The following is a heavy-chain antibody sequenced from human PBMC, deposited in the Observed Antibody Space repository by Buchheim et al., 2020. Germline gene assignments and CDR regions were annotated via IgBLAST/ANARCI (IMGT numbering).Heavy chain of an antibody. Sequence: QVQLQESGPGLVKPSQTLSLTCTVSGGSISSGDYYWSWIRQPPGKGLEWIGYIYYSGSTYYNPSLKSRVTISVDTSKNPFSLKLSSVTAADTAVYYCARGGLLRFLEWLPNWFDPWGQGTL. CDR3: ARGGLLRFLEWLPNWFDP. CDR1: GGSISSGDYY. V-gene: IGHV4-30-4*01. D-gene: IGHD3-3*01. CDR2: IYYSGST. J-gene: IGHJ5*02.